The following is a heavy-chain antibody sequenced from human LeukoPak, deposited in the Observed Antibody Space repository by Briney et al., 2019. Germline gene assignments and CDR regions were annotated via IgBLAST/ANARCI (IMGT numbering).Heavy chain of an antibody. V-gene: IGHV3-48*01. Sequence: GGSLRLSCAASGFTFSSYSMNWVRQAPGKGLEWVSYISSSSSTIYYADSVKGRFTISRDNAKNSLYLQMNSLRAEDTAVYYCAREIAVSYYYYYYYMDVWGKGTTVTVSS. D-gene: IGHD6-19*01. CDR3: AREIAVSYYYYYYYMDV. J-gene: IGHJ6*03. CDR1: GFTFSSYS. CDR2: ISSSSSTI.